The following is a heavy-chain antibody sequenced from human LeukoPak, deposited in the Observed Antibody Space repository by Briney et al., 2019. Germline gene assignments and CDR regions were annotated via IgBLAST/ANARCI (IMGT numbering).Heavy chain of an antibody. D-gene: IGHD3-22*01. Sequence: VASVKVSCKASGRTFSSYSISWVRQAPGQGLEWMGRIIPIFGTADYAQKCQGRVTITTDESTSTAYMELSSLRSEDTAVYYCARWVGYYDSSGYYYHFDYWGQGTLVTVSS. V-gene: IGHV1-69*05. J-gene: IGHJ4*02. CDR1: GRTFSSYS. CDR2: IIPIFGTA. CDR3: ARWVGYYDSSGYYYHFDY.